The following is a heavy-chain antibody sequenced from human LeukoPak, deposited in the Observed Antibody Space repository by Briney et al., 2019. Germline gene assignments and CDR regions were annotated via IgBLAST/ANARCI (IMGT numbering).Heavy chain of an antibody. J-gene: IGHJ4*02. V-gene: IGHV4-31*03. CDR1: GGSISSGGYY. D-gene: IGHD3-22*01. Sequence: SETLSLTCTVSGGSISSGGYYWSWIRQHPGKGLEWIGYIYYSGSTYYNPSLKSRVTISVDTSKNQFSLKLGSVTAADTAVYYCARRGKYDSSGYDYWGQGTLVTVSS. CDR3: ARRGKYDSSGYDY. CDR2: IYYSGST.